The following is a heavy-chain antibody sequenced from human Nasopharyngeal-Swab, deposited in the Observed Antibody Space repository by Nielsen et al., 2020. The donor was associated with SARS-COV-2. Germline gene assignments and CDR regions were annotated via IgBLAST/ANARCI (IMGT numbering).Heavy chain of an antibody. CDR2: LRSKGNSYAT. J-gene: IGHJ4*02. D-gene: IGHD2-15*01. V-gene: IGHV3-73*01. CDR3: TRCGGSCYTGKDY. CDR1: GFIFSDSA. Sequence: GGSLRLSCAASGFIFSDSAIHWVRQASGKGLEWVGRLRSKGNSYATAYAASVKGRFTISRDDSKNTAYLQMNSLITEDTAVYYCTRCGGSCYTGKDYWGQGTLVTVSS.